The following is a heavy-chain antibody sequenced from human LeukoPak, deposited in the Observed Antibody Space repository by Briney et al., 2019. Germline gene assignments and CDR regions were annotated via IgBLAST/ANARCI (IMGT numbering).Heavy chain of an antibody. V-gene: IGHV3-30*02. CDR3: AKEYCSSTSCYNWFDP. D-gene: IGHD2-2*01. CDR2: LRYDGSNK. CDR1: GFTFSSFG. J-gene: IGHJ5*02. Sequence: GGSLRLSCAASGFTFSSFGMHWFGQAPAKGLEGVAFLRYDGSNKYYADSVKGRFTISRDNSKNTLYLQMNSLRAEDTAVYYCAKEYCSSTSCYNWFDPWGQGTLVTVSS.